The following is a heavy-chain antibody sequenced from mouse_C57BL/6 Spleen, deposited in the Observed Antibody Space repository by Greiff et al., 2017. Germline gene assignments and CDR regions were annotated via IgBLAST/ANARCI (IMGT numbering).Heavy chain of an antibody. V-gene: IGHV1-15*01. CDR1: GYTFTDYE. Sequence: QVQLKQSGAELVRPGASVTLSCKASGYTFTDYEMHWVKQTPVHGLEWIGAIDPETGGTAYNQKFKGKAILTADKSSSTAYMELRSLTSEDSAVYYCTSGENYFDSWGQGTTLTGSS. CDR2: IDPETGGT. J-gene: IGHJ2*01. CDR3: TSGENYFDS.